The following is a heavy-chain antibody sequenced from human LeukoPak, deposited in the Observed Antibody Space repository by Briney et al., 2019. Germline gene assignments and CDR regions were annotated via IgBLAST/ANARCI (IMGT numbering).Heavy chain of an antibody. J-gene: IGHJ4*02. CDR2: INHSGST. D-gene: IGHD3-3*01. CDR1: GGSFSGYY. V-gene: IGHV4-34*01. Sequence: SETLSLTCAVYGGSFSGYYWSWIRQPPGKGLEWIGEINHSGSTNYNPSLKSRVTISVDTSKNQFSLKLSSVTAADTAVYYCARGVLPEDTIFGAVIFDYWGQGTLVTVSS. CDR3: ARGVLPEDTIFGAVIFDY.